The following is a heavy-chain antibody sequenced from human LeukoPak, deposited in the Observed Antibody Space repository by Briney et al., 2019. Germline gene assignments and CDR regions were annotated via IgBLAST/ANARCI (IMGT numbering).Heavy chain of an antibody. J-gene: IGHJ4*02. CDR1: GFTFSSYW. Sequence: GGSLRLSCAASGFTFSSYWMSWVRQAPGKGLEWVANIKQDGSEKYYVDSVKGRFTISRDNAKNSLYLQMNSLRAEDTAVYYCAKVSQGTIVGATSYFDYWGQGTLVTVSS. D-gene: IGHD1-26*01. V-gene: IGHV3-7*01. CDR2: IKQDGSEK. CDR3: AKVSQGTIVGATSYFDY.